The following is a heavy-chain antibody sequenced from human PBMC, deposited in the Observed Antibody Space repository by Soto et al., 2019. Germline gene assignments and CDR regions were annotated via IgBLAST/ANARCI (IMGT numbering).Heavy chain of an antibody. D-gene: IGHD4-17*01. V-gene: IGHV4-39*07. CDR3: ARDSTTVTHHYYYYYYMDV. CDR2: IYYSGST. Sequence: SETLSLTCTVSGGSISSSSYYWGWIRQPPGKGLEWIGSIYYSGSTYYNPYLKSRVTISVDTSKNQFSLKPSSVTAADTAVYYCARDSTTVTHHYYYYYYMDVWGKGTTVTVSS. CDR1: GGSISSSSYY. J-gene: IGHJ6*03.